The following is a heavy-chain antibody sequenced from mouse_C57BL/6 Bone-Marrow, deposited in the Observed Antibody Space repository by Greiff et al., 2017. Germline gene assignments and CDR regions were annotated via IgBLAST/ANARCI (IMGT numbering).Heavy chain of an antibody. D-gene: IGHD1-1*01. CDR2: LWSGGSP. J-gene: IGHJ1*03. CDR1: GFSLTSYG. Sequence: QVQLKESGPGLVQPSQSLSITCTVSGFSLTSYGVHWVRPSPGKGLEWLGVLWSGGSPDYSAAFISKLSISKDNSKSQVFFKMNSLQADDTAIYYCARDTVVATPWGFDVWGTGTTVTVSS. V-gene: IGHV2-2*01. CDR3: ARDTVVATPWGFDV.